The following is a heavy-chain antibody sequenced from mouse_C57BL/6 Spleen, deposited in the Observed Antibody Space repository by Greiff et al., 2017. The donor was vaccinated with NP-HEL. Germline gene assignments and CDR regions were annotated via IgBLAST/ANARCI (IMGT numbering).Heavy chain of an antibody. Sequence: EVKVVESGGGLVKPGGSLKLSCAASGFTFSSYAMSWVRQTPEKRLEWVATISDGGSYTYYPDNVKGRFTISRDNAKNNLYLQMSHLKSEDTAMYYCARDRTVAGNWYFDVWGTGTTVTVSS. CDR1: GFTFSSYA. CDR2: ISDGGSYT. V-gene: IGHV5-4*01. CDR3: ARDRTVAGNWYFDV. D-gene: IGHD1-1*01. J-gene: IGHJ1*03.